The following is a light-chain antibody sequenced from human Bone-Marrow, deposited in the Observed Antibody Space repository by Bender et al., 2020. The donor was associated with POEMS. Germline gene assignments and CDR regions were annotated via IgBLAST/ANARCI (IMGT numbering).Light chain of an antibody. J-gene: IGLJ2*01. V-gene: IGLV3-1*01. Sequence: SYEVTQPPSVSVSPGQTASITCSGDDLGDKYVAWYQQKPGQSPVLVIYQDTKRPSGFPERFSGSNSGNTATLTISGTQAMDEDDYYCQAWDTYSVILGGGTKLTVL. CDR1: DLGDKY. CDR3: QAWDTYSVI. CDR2: QDT.